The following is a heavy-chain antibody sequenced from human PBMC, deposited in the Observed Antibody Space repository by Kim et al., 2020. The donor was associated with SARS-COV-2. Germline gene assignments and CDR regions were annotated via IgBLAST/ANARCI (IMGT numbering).Heavy chain of an antibody. CDR1: GFTFRNYA. V-gene: IGHV3-23*01. CDR3: AKAAEDYGDSLIDS. CDR2: ISYNGDIK. Sequence: GGSLRLSCAASGFTFRNYAMNWVRQAPGKGLEWVSTISYNGDIKYYVESVRGRFTISRDNSKNTLYVQMSSLRAEDTAIYYCAKAAEDYGDSLIDSWGQGTLVTVSS. J-gene: IGHJ4*02. D-gene: IGHD4-17*01.